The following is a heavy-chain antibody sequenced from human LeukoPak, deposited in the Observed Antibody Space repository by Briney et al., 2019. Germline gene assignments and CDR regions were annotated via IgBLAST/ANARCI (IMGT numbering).Heavy chain of an antibody. Sequence: PSETLSLTCTVSGGSLSSYYWSWIRQPPGEGLEWIGHIYYSGSTDYNPSLKSRVTISVDRSKNQFSLKLSSVTAADTALYYCARAGRDVVLIPAASHGLDIWGQGTKVTVSS. V-gene: IGHV4-59*01. J-gene: IGHJ3*02. CDR2: IYYSGST. CDR3: ARAGRDVVLIPAASHGLDI. D-gene: IGHD2-2*01. CDR1: GGSLSSYY.